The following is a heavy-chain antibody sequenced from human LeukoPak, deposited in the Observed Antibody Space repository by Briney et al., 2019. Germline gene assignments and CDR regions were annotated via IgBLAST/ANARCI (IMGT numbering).Heavy chain of an antibody. CDR2: IYYSGST. CDR1: GGSISSYY. CDR3: ARRNCSGGSCYFDY. V-gene: IGHV4-59*08. J-gene: IGHJ4*02. D-gene: IGHD2-15*01. Sequence: SETLSLTCTVSGGSISSYYWSWIQQPPGKGLEWIGYIYYSGSTNYNPSLKSRVTISVDTSKNQFSLKLSSVTAADTAVYYCARRNCSGGSCYFDYWGQGTLVTVSS.